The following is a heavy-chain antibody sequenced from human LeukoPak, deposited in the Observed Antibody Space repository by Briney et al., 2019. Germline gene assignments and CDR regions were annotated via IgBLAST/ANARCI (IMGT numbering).Heavy chain of an antibody. V-gene: IGHV4-4*07. D-gene: IGHD2-2*01. CDR2: IYSSGST. CDR1: GGSISSYY. Sequence: SETLSLTCTVSGGSISSYYWSWIRQPAGKGLEWIGRIYSSGSTNYNPSLKSRVTMSVDTSKNQFSLKLSSVTAADTAVYYCARGQYHLLYWYFDLWGRGTLVTVSS. J-gene: IGHJ2*01. CDR3: ARGQYHLLYWYFDL.